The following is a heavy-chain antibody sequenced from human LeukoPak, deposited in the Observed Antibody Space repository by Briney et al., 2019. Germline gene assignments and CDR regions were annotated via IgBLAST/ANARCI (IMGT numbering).Heavy chain of an antibody. CDR3: ARVSRWFLAVAGYADF. Sequence: PSETLSLTCAFSGGSFSGYSWSWIRQTPGQGLEWIGETNHRGSANYNPSLKSRVTISVDASKSQFSLKLSSVTAADTAVYYCARVSRWFLAVAGYADFWGQGIQVTVSS. D-gene: IGHD6-19*01. CDR2: TNHRGSA. J-gene: IGHJ4*02. V-gene: IGHV4-34*01. CDR1: GGSFSGYS.